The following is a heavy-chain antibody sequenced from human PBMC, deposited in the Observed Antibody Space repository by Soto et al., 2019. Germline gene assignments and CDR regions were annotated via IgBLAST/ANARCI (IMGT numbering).Heavy chain of an antibody. J-gene: IGHJ5*02. D-gene: IGHD2-2*01. Sequence: XASLSLTCAVCGGCISSSKWWSWFRQPPGKGLEWIGEIYHSGSTNYNPSLKSRVTISVDKSKNQFSLKLSSVTAADPAVYYRASLVPAGWFDPWGQRTLVTVSS. CDR1: GGCISSSKW. CDR3: ASLVPAGWFDP. CDR2: IYHSGST. V-gene: IGHV4-4*02.